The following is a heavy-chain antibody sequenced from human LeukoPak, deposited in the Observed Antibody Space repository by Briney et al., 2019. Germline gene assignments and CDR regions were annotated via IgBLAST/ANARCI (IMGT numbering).Heavy chain of an antibody. J-gene: IGHJ4*02. D-gene: IGHD1-20*01. Sequence: GGSLRLSCAASAFSLNAYNMNWVRQAPGKGLEWVSSISYTGTYIYYADSVKGRFTISRDNARNSLYLQMNSLRAEDTAVYYCASAWVYNWNPDYFDSWGQGTLVTVSS. CDR1: AFSLNAYN. CDR3: ASAWVYNWNPDYFDS. V-gene: IGHV3-21*01. CDR2: ISYTGTYI.